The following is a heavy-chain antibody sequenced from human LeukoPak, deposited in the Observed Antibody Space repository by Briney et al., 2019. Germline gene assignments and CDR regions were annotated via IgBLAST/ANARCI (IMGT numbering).Heavy chain of an antibody. CDR2: ISWNGANI. V-gene: IGHV3-9*01. D-gene: IGHD2-2*01. J-gene: IGHJ4*02. CDR1: GFTFGDYA. CDR3: ARRPATMGGLVCFDY. Sequence: GGSLRLSCAASGFTFGDYAMHWVRQAPGKGLEWVSGISWNGANIAYADSVKGRFSISRDNAKNSLHLQMNSLRADDTALYYCARRPATMGGLVCFDYWGQGTLVTVSS.